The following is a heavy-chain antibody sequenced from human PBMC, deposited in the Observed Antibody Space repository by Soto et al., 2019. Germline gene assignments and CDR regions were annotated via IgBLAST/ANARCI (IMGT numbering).Heavy chain of an antibody. CDR3: ARVAVAARARWYNWFDH. J-gene: IGHJ5*02. V-gene: IGHV1-8*01. CDR2: MNPNSGET. D-gene: IGHD2-15*01. Sequence: QEQLVQSGAAVKKPGASVKVSCKTSGYTFTDYDINWVRQATGQGLEWIGWMNPNSGETGYAQKFQGRVTMTRSASLSTAYLELSSLRSEDTAVYYCARVAVAARARWYNWFDHCGQGTLVNVSS. CDR1: GYTFTDYD.